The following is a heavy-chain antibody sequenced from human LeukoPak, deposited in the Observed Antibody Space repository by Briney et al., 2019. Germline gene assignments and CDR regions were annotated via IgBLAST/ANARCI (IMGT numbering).Heavy chain of an antibody. J-gene: IGHJ3*02. CDR2: IIPIFGTA. CDR1: GGTFSSYA. V-gene: IGHV1-69*05. Sequence: GASVKVSCKASGGTFSSYAISWVRQAPGQGLEWMGRIIPIFGTANYAQKFQGRVTITTDESTSTAYMELSSLRSEDTAVYYCARTLTEYYYDSSGSADAFDIWGQGTMVTVSS. D-gene: IGHD3-22*01. CDR3: ARTLTEYYYDSSGSADAFDI.